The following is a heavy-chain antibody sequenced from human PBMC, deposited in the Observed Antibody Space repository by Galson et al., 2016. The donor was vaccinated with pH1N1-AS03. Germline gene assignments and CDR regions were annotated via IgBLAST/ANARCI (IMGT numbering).Heavy chain of an antibody. CDR2: FYNSGRA. Sequence: TLSLTCTVSGASISSGGLHWGWIRQTAGKGLEFIRRFYNSGRATYHPSLESLVTISVDTSKSQFSRRLRSVTAADTAVYYCAAEDMWGQGTMVTVPS. V-gene: IGHV4-61*02. J-gene: IGHJ3*01. CDR3: AAEDM. CDR1: GASISSGGLH.